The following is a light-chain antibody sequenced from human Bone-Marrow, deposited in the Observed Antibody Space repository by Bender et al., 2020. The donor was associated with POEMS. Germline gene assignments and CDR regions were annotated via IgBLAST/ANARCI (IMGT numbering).Light chain of an antibody. Sequence: QSALTQPASVSGSPGQSITISCTGTSSDVGGYNYVSWYQQHPGKAPKLIIYDVSNRPSGVSDRFSGSKSGNTASLTISRLQAEDEAEYYCCSYAGRYTYVFGTGTKVTVL. J-gene: IGLJ1*01. CDR2: DVS. CDR3: CSYAGRYTYV. V-gene: IGLV2-14*03. CDR1: SSDVGGYNY.